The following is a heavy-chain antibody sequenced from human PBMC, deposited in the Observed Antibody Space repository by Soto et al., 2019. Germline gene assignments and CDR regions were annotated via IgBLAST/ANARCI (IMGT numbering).Heavy chain of an antibody. CDR2: IYSTVST. Sequence: SETLSLPCSVPSGSISSSLYYWGWIRQPPGKGLEWIGTIYSTVSTHYNPSLKSRVTISVDTSKNQFSLKLNSVTAADTAVYYCARLPYYDTPPVTFDIWGQGAMVTVSS. CDR1: SGSISSSLYY. V-gene: IGHV4-39*01. CDR3: ARLPYYDTPPVTFDI. J-gene: IGHJ3*02. D-gene: IGHD3-22*01.